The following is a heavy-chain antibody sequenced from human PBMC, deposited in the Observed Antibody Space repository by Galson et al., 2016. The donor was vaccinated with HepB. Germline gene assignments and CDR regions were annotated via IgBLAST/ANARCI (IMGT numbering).Heavy chain of an antibody. Sequence: SLRLSCAASGFSFSRNWMSWVRQAPGKGLEWVASIKGDGSEKNYAESVKGRFSISRDNGKNSLDLQMNSLRDDDTAVYYCARDNYPWEYRLLSAASVLKRRKNWFDPWGQGTLVTVSS. CDR1: GFSFSRNW. CDR3: ARDNYPWEYRLLSAASVLKRRKNWFDP. CDR2: IKGDGSEK. J-gene: IGHJ5*02. D-gene: IGHD2-2*01. V-gene: IGHV3-7*03.